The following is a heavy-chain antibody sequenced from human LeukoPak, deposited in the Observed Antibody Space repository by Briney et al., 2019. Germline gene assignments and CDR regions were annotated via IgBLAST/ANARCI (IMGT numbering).Heavy chain of an antibody. V-gene: IGHV1-69*13. CDR1: GGTFSTYA. CDR3: ARDRGGGTTLGS. D-gene: IGHD1-1*01. CDR2: IIPIFATA. Sequence: GASVKVSCKASGGTFSTYAITWVRQAPGQGLEWMGGIIPIFATANYAQKFQGRVTITADESTSTAYMELSSLRSEDTAVYYCARDRGGGTTLGSWGQGTLVTVSS. J-gene: IGHJ5*02.